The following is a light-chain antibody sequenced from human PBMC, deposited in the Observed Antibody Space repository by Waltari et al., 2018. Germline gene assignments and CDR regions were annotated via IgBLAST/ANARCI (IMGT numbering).Light chain of an antibody. V-gene: IGKV3-11*01. CDR2: DAS. CDR1: QSVSTY. CDR3: QQRSDWPLT. J-gene: IGKJ4*01. Sequence: EIVLTQSPATLSLSPGERATLSCRASQSVSTYLAWYQQTPGQAPRLLIYDASNRATGIPARFSGSGSGTDVTLTISTLEPEDFAGYYCQQRSDWPLTFGGGTKVEIK.